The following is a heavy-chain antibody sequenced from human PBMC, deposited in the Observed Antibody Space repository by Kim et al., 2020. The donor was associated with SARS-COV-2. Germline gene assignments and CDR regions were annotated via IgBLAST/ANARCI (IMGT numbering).Heavy chain of an antibody. CDR1: GFTFSSYG. J-gene: IGHJ5*02. CDR2: IWYDGSNK. D-gene: IGHD3-10*01. Sequence: GGSLRLSCAASGFTFSSYGMHWVRQAPGKGLEWVAVIWYDGSNKYYADSVKGRFTISRDNSKNTLYLQMNSLRAEDTAVYYCARVITMVRGVIITENWFDPWGQGTLVTVSS. CDR3: ARVITMVRGVIITENWFDP. V-gene: IGHV3-33*01.